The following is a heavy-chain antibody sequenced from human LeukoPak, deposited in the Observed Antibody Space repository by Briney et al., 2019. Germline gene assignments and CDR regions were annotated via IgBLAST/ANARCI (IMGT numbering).Heavy chain of an antibody. V-gene: IGHV3-73*01. J-gene: IGHJ5*02. CDR1: GFTLSDSA. CDR2: IDRPAKSYAT. Sequence: GGSLRLPCAASGFTLSDSAIHWVRQASGKGLEWVGLIDRPAKSYATAYGASVGGRFTISRDDSKNTAYLQMDSLKTEDTALYYCTRDRGTYNWLDPWGQGTLVTVSS. D-gene: IGHD1-26*01. CDR3: TRDRGTYNWLDP.